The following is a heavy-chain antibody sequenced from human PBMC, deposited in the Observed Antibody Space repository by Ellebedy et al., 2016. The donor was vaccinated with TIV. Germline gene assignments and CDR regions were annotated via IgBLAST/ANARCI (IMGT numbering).Heavy chain of an antibody. Sequence: MPSETLSLTCAVYGGSFNDYYWNWIRQTPGKGLEWIGSIYYSGSAYYNPSLKSRVTVSVDTSKNQFSLNLSSVTAADTAVYYCARDPALPRGRFDTWGQGTLVTVSS. CDR3: ARDPALPRGRFDT. J-gene: IGHJ5*02. CDR2: IYYSGSA. CDR1: GGSFNDYY. V-gene: IGHV4-34*11.